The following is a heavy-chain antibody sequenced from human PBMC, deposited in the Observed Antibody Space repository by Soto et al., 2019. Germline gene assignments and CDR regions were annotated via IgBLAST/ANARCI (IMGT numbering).Heavy chain of an antibody. CDR3: ARRVLEQLVVRWFDP. D-gene: IGHD6-13*01. V-gene: IGHV4-39*01. Sequence: LSLTCTVSGGSISSSSYYWGWIRQPPGKGLEWIGSIYYSGSTYYNPSLKSRVTISVDTSKNQFSLKLSSVTAADTAVYYCARRVLEQLVVRWFDPWGQGTLVTVS. CDR1: GGSISSSSYY. CDR2: IYYSGST. J-gene: IGHJ5*02.